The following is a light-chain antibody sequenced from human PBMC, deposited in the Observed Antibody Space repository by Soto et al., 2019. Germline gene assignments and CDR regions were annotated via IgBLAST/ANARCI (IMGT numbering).Light chain of an antibody. CDR1: QDISNY. CDR2: GAS. Sequence: IVLTQSPATLSLSPGKRATLSCRASQDISNYLIWYQQKPGQAPRLLIYGASSRATGIPDRFSGSGSGTEFTLTISSLQSEDFAVYYCQQYTNWPPWTFGRGTKVDIK. CDR3: QQYTNWPPWT. V-gene: IGKV3D-15*01. J-gene: IGKJ1*01.